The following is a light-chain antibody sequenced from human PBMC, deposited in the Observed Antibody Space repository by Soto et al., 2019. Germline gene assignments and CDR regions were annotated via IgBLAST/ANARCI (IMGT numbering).Light chain of an antibody. CDR2: AAS. CDR1: QSISSY. J-gene: IGKJ5*01. CDR3: QQRSNWTPFT. Sequence: DIQMTQSPSSLSASVGDRVTITCRASQSISSYLNWYQQKPGKAPKLLIYAASSLQSGVPSRFSGSGSGTDFTLTISSLEPEDFAVYYCQQRSNWTPFTLGQGTRLEIK. V-gene: IGKV1-39*01.